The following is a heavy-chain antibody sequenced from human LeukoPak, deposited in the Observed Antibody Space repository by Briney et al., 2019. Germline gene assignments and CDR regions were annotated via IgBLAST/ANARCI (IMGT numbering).Heavy chain of an antibody. D-gene: IGHD3-22*01. J-gene: IGHJ4*02. CDR2: IEQDGSEK. Sequence: GGSLRLSCVASGFNFNNAWMSWVRQAPGKGLEWVANIEQDGSEKYYVDSVKGRFTISRDNAKNSLYLQMNSLRAEDTAVYYCARVYDTSGYYGGDFDYWGQGTLVTVSS. CDR3: ARVYDTSGYYGGDFDY. CDR1: GFNFNNAW. V-gene: IGHV3-7*04.